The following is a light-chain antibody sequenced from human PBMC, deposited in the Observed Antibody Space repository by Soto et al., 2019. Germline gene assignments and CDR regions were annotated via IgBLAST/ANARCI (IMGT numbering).Light chain of an antibody. J-gene: IGLJ7*01. CDR1: SSDIGAYNY. V-gene: IGLV2-14*01. CDR2: EVT. Sequence: QSALTQPASVSGSPGQSITISCTGTSSDIGAYNYVSWYQQYPGKAPKLMIYEVTNRPSGVSNRFSGSKSGNTASLTISGLQAEDEADYYCISYTTTSTAVFGGGTQLTVL. CDR3: ISYTTTSTAV.